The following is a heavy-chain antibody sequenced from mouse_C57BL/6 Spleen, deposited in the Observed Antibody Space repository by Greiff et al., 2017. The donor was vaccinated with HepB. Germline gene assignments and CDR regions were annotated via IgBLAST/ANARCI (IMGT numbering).Heavy chain of an antibody. CDR2: IYPGNSDT. J-gene: IGHJ2*01. Sequence: EVQLQQSGTVLARPGASVKMSCKTSGYTFTSYWMHWVKQRPGQGLEWIGAIYPGNSDTSYNQKFKGKAKLTAVTSASTAYMELSSLTNEDSAVYYCSSPGIYYGYDVSYFDYWGQGTTLTVSS. CDR1: GYTFTSYW. V-gene: IGHV1-5*01. D-gene: IGHD2-2*01. CDR3: SSPGIYYGYDVSYFDY.